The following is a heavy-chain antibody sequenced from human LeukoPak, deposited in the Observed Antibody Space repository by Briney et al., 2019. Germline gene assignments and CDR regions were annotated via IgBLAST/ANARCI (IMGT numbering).Heavy chain of an antibody. CDR3: ARDFRFLEDY. Sequence: GGSLRLSCAASGFTFSTYWMTWVRQAPGKGLEGGGDIKGEGREKYYVDSVKRGFTISRHNAKNSLYLPMNSPRAEDTAVYYCARDFRFLEDYWGQGTLVTVSS. D-gene: IGHD3-3*01. CDR1: GFTFSTYW. V-gene: IGHV3-7*01. CDR2: IKGEGREK. J-gene: IGHJ4*02.